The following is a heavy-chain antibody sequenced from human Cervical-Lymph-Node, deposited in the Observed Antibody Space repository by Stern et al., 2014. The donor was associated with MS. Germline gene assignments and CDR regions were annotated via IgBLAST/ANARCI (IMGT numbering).Heavy chain of an antibody. CDR3: ARDPIAVAGLYYYGMDV. V-gene: IGHV3-23*04. CDR1: GFTFSSHA. Sequence: VQLVQSGGGLVQPGGSLRLSCGASGFTFSSHALSWVRQAPGKGLEWVSEISTRGDRTDYAVSVKGRFTISRDNSKKTLYLQMNSLRAEDTAVYYCARDPIAVAGLYYYGMDVWGQGTTVTVSS. D-gene: IGHD6-19*01. J-gene: IGHJ6*02. CDR2: ISTRGDRT.